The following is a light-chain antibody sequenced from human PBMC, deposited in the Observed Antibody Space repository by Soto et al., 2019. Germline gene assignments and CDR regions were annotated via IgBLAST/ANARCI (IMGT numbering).Light chain of an antibody. J-gene: IGKJ5*01. CDR2: GAS. CDR1: QSVRNN. CDR3: HQYNNWPRT. Sequence: DIVMTQSPATLSVSPGEGATLSCRASQSVRNNLAWYQQKPGQAPSLLIYGASTRATGIPARFSGSGSGTEFTLTISSLQSEDFAVYFCHQYNNWPRTFGQGTRLEIK. V-gene: IGKV3-15*01.